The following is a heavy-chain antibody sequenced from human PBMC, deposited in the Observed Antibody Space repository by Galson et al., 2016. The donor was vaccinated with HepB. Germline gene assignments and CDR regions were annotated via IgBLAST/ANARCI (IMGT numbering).Heavy chain of an antibody. CDR1: GFTFSNYA. J-gene: IGHJ4*02. V-gene: IGHV3-64D*06. CDR2: IGSDGTTT. Sequence: SLRLSCAASGFTFSNYAMHWVRQAPETGLESVSAIGSDGTTTYYSDSFRGRFTISRDNSKSTLYLQMNSLRADDTAVYYCVKDDVGPIFGVVSNLDYWGQGTLVTVSS. D-gene: IGHD3-3*01. CDR3: VKDDVGPIFGVVSNLDY.